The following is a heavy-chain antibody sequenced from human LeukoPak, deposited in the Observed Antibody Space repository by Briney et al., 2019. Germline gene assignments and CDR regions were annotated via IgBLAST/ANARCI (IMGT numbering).Heavy chain of an antibody. Sequence: GSLRLSCAASGFIVSHNYMTWVRQAPGKGLEWVAVISYNGRTQYYADSLKGRFTISRDNSKNTLYLQMNSLTTEDTAVYYCARDGPGLGTNAFDVWGQGTMVSVSS. J-gene: IGHJ3*01. CDR2: ISYNGRTQ. CDR3: ARDGPGLGTNAFDV. D-gene: IGHD7-27*01. CDR1: GFIVSHNY. V-gene: IGHV3-30*03.